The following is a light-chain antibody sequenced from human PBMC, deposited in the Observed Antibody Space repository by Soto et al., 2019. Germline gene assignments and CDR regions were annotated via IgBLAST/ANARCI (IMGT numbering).Light chain of an antibody. CDR2: GAS. CDR1: QSISSNF. J-gene: IGKJ1*01. V-gene: IGKV3-20*01. Sequence: EIVLTQSPGTLSFSPWEVATLSCRASQSISSNFLAWYQQKRGQAPRLLIHGASNRATGIPDRFSGSGSGTDFTLTSTRLEPEDFAVYYCQQYGGSPRTFGQGTKVEV. CDR3: QQYGGSPRT.